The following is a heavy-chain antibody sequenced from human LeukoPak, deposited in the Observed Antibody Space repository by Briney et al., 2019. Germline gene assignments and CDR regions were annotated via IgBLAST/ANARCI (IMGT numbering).Heavy chain of an antibody. D-gene: IGHD3-10*01. CDR1: GGSISSYY. J-gene: IGHJ5*02. V-gene: IGHV4-59*01. Sequence: PSETLSLTCTVSGGSISSYYWSWIRQPPGKGLEWIGYIYYSGSTNYNPSLKSRVTISVDTSKNQFSLKLSSVTAADTAVYYCARSWDSGSYSPGSWGQGTLVTVSS. CDR3: ARSWDSGSYSPGS. CDR2: IYYSGST.